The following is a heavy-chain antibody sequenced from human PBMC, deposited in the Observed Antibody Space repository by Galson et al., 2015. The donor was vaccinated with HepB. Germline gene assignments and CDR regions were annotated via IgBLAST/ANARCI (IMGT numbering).Heavy chain of an antibody. J-gene: IGHJ3*01. CDR2: ISDDGNNR. CDR3: ARDIWLTDYSLEYGFDL. V-gene: IGHV3-30-3*01. D-gene: IGHD1-1*01. Sequence: SLRLSCAASDFTFNAYSMHWVRQAPGEGLEWVAVISDDGNNRYYVDSVKGRFTISRDNSRYTLYLQMNSLRTEDTAIYYCARDIWLTDYSLEYGFDLWGQGTMVTVSS. CDR1: DFTFNAYS.